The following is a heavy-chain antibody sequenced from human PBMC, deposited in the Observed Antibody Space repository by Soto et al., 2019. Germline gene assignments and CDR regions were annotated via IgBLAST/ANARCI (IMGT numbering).Heavy chain of an antibody. CDR1: GGSISSGGYY. CDR3: ARGAAGHIFQLDV. Sequence: QVQLQDSGPGLVKPSQTLSLTCIVSGGSISSGGYYWSWIRQHPGKGLEWIGYIYYSGSTYYNPSLKSRVNKSVDTSKNQLALKVSSVTAADTAVYDCARGAAGHIFQLDVWGEGTLVTVSS. D-gene: IGHD3-9*01. CDR2: IYYSGST. J-gene: IGHJ4*02. V-gene: IGHV4-31*03.